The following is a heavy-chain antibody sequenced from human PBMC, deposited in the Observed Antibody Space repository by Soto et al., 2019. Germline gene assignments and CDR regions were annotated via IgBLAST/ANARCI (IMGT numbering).Heavy chain of an antibody. V-gene: IGHV3-43D*04. Sequence: GGCLRLSCAASGFTFDDYAMHWVRQAPGQGLEWVSLISWDGGSTYYADSVKGRFTISRDNSKNSLYLQMNSLRAEDTALYHCAKGRSSSVWDYLDYWGQGT. CDR2: ISWDGGST. CDR3: AKGRSSSVWDYLDY. CDR1: GFTFDDYA. D-gene: IGHD6-6*01. J-gene: IGHJ4*02.